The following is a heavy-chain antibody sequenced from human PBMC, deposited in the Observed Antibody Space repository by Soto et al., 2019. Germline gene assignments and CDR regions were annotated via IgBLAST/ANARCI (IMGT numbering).Heavy chain of an antibody. CDR2: ISAYNGNT. CDR3: AREWAYCGGDCYKNFDY. Sequence: GASVKVSCKASGYTFTSYGISWVRQAPGQGLEWMGWISAYNGNTNYAQKLQGRVTMTTDTSASTAYMELRSLRSEDTAVYYCAREWAYCGGDCYKNFDYWGQGTLVTVSS. CDR1: GYTFTSYG. D-gene: IGHD2-21*02. V-gene: IGHV1-18*01. J-gene: IGHJ4*02.